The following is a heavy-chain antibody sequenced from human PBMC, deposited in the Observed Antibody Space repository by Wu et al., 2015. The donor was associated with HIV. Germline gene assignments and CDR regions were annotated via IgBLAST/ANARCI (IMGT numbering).Heavy chain of an antibody. V-gene: IGHV1-2*02. CDR3: TRDPQDGSAWYTH. Sequence: QVQLVQSGAEVKKPGASVKVSCQASGYTFTGYYMHWLRQAPGQGPEWMGWINPNSGGTNFAQKFQDRVTLTRDASISTAYMEMRGLRSDDTAMYYCTRDPQDGSAWYTHWGQGTLVTVSS. J-gene: IGHJ4*02. CDR2: INPNSGGT. D-gene: IGHD6-13*01. CDR1: GYTFTGYY.